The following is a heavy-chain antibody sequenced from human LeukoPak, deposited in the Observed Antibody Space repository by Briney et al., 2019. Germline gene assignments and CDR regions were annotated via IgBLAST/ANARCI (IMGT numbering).Heavy chain of an antibody. Sequence: GGSLRLSCAASGFTFSGYWMHWVRQAPGKGLEWVSRITGEGSFTSYADSVKGRFTISRDNSKSTLYLHMHSLSADDTALYYCAKDFSSSSWIRFDYWGQGALVTVSS. CDR3: AKDFSSSSWIRFDY. CDR1: GFTFSGYW. CDR2: ITGEGSFT. J-gene: IGHJ4*02. V-gene: IGHV3-74*01. D-gene: IGHD6-13*01.